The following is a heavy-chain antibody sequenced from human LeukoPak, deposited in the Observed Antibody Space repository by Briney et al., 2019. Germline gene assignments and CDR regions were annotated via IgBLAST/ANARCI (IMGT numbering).Heavy chain of an antibody. Sequence: ASVKVSCKASGYTFTGYYMHWVRQAPGQGLEWMGWINPNSGGTNYAQKFQGRVTMTRDTSISTAYMELSRLRSDDTAVYYCARVLYGSGSYYSYWGQGTQVTVSS. J-gene: IGHJ4*02. CDR2: INPNSGGT. CDR1: GYTFTGYY. CDR3: ARVLYGSGSYYSY. D-gene: IGHD3-10*01. V-gene: IGHV1-2*02.